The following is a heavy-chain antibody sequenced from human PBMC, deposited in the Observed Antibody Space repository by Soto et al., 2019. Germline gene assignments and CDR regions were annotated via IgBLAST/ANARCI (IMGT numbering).Heavy chain of an antibody. Sequence: QVQLQESGPGLVKPSQTLSLTCTVSGGSISSGGYYWSWIRQHPGKGLEWIGYIYYSGSTYYNPSLTSRVTISVDTSKNQFSLKLSSVTAADTAVYYCARGKSVVVTALTAYYFDYWGQGTLVTVSS. D-gene: IGHD2-21*02. V-gene: IGHV4-31*03. CDR2: IYYSGST. CDR3: ARGKSVVVTALTAYYFDY. CDR1: GGSISSGGYY. J-gene: IGHJ4*02.